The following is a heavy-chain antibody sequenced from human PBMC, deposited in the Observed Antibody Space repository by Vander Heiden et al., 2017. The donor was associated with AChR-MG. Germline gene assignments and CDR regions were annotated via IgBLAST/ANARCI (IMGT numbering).Heavy chain of an antibody. J-gene: IGHJ4*02. D-gene: IGHD3-16*01. V-gene: IGHV4-39*01. CDR3: ARHFRQWGIDY. CDR1: GGSIRSSSYY. Sequence: QLQLQESGPGLVKPSETLSLTCTVSGGSIRSSSYYWGWIRQPPGKGLEWIGSIYYSGSTYYNPSLKSRVTISVDTSKNQFSLKLSSVTAADTAVYYCARHFRQWGIDYWGQGTLVTVSS. CDR2: IYYSGST.